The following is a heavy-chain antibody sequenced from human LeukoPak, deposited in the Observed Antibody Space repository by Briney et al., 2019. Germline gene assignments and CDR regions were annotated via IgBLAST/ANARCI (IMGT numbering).Heavy chain of an antibody. CDR3: AKERVDWRYFDY. D-gene: IGHD3-9*01. CDR1: GFTFSDYG. Sequence: PGGSLRLSCAASGFTFSDYGMSWVRQAPGKGLEWVSGISGGGVDTYYADSVKGRFTISRDNSKNTLYLQMNSLRAEDTAVYYCAKERVDWRYFDYWGQGTLVTVSS. V-gene: IGHV3-23*01. CDR2: ISGGGVDT. J-gene: IGHJ4*02.